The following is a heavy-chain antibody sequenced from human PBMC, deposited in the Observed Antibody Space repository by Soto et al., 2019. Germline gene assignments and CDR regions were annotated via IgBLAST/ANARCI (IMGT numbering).Heavy chain of an antibody. D-gene: IGHD2-8*02. CDR3: ARDKITGLFDY. CDR2: IYHSGST. J-gene: IGHJ4*02. CDR1: GGSISSGGYS. Sequence: SETLSLTCAVSGGSISSGGYSWSWIRQPPGKGLEWIGYIYHSGSTYYNPSLKSRVTISVDTSKNQFSLKLTSVTAADTAVYYCARDKITGLFDYWGRGTLVTVSS. V-gene: IGHV4-30-2*01.